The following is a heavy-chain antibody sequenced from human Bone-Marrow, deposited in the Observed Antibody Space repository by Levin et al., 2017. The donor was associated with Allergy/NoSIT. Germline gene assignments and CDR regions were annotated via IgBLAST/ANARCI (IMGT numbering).Heavy chain of an antibody. Sequence: SSETLSLTCAVYGGSFSGYYWSWIRQPPGKGLEWIGEINHSGSTNYNPSLKSRVTISVDTSKNQFSLKLSSVTAADTAVYYCARKGYCSSTSCYRPDRIDYWGQGTLVTVSS. V-gene: IGHV4-34*01. J-gene: IGHJ4*02. CDR2: INHSGST. D-gene: IGHD2-2*02. CDR3: ARKGYCSSTSCYRPDRIDY. CDR1: GGSFSGYY.